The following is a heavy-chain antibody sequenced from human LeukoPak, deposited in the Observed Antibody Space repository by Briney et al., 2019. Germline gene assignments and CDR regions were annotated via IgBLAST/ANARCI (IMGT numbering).Heavy chain of an antibody. D-gene: IGHD6-19*01. Sequence: PGGSLRLSCAASGFTFTSYWMSWVRQAPGKGLEWVANIKQDGSEKNYVDSVKGRFTISRDNAKNSMYLQMNSLRVEDTAVYYCARQWLAFDYWGQGALVTVSS. CDR3: ARQWLAFDY. CDR2: IKQDGSEK. CDR1: GFTFTSYW. V-gene: IGHV3-7*02. J-gene: IGHJ4*02.